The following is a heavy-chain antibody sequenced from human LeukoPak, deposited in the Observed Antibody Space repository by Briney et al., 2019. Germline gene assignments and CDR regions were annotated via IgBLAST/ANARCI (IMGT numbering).Heavy chain of an antibody. D-gene: IGHD2-15*01. J-gene: IGHJ4*02. CDR1: AYSISSGYF. Sequence: SETLSLTCTVSAYSISSGYFWGWIRQPPGKGPEWIGSIFHSGSVYYNPSLQSRVTISVDTSTNRFSLKLTSVTAADTALYYCARVVASTSIDSWGQGTLVTVSS. CDR2: IFHSGSV. V-gene: IGHV4-38-2*02. CDR3: ARVVASTSIDS.